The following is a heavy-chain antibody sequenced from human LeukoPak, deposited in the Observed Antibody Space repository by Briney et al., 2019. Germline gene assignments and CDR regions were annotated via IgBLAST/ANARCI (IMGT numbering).Heavy chain of an antibody. CDR1: GFTVSSNY. CDR2: IYSGGST. CDR3: ARDLAAAGPTGAYYYYGMDV. Sequence: GGSLRLSCAASGFTVSSNYMSRVRPAPGKGLEWVSVIYSGGSTYYADSVKGRFTISRDNSKNTLYLQMNSLRAEDTAVYYCARDLAAAGPTGAYYYYGMDVWGQGTTVTVSS. J-gene: IGHJ6*02. D-gene: IGHD6-13*01. V-gene: IGHV3-66*01.